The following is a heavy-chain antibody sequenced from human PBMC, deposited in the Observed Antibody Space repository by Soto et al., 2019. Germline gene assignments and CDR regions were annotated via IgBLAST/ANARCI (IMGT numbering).Heavy chain of an antibody. CDR2: IWYDGSNK. Sequence: SLRLSCAASGFTFSSYGMHWVRQAPGKGLEWVAVIWYDGSNKYYADSVKGRFTISRDNSKNTLYLQMNSLRAEDTAVYYCARMWGYCSGGSCYSGGIGYWGQGTLVTVSS. CDR3: ARMWGYCSGGSCYSGGIGY. V-gene: IGHV3-33*01. J-gene: IGHJ4*02. D-gene: IGHD2-15*01. CDR1: GFTFSSYG.